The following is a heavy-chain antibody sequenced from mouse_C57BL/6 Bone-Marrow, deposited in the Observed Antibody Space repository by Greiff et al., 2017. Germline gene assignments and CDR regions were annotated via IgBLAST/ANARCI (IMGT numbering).Heavy chain of an antibody. D-gene: IGHD1-1*01. CDR2: IDPENGDT. J-gene: IGHJ2*01. CDR3: TTSITTVH. CDR1: GFNIKDDY. Sequence: VQLQQSGAELVRPGASVKLSCTASGFNIKDDYMHWVKQRPEQGLEWIGWIDPENGDTEYASKFQGKATITADPSSNTAYLQLSSLTSEDTAVYYCTTSITTVHRGQGTTLTGST. V-gene: IGHV14-4*01.